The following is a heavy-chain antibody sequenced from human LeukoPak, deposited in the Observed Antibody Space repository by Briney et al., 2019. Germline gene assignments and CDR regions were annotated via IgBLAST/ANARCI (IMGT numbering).Heavy chain of an antibody. CDR3: ARDSLSYGNYFDY. CDR1: GGSISSYY. CDR2: IYYSGST. V-gene: IGHV4-59*01. Sequence: PSETLSLTCTVSGGSISSYYWSWIRQPPGKGLERIGYIYYSGSTNYNPSLKSRVTISVDTSKNQFSLKLSSVTAADTAVYYCARDSLSYGNYFDYGGRGPLVTVPS. D-gene: IGHD3-16*02. J-gene: IGHJ4*02.